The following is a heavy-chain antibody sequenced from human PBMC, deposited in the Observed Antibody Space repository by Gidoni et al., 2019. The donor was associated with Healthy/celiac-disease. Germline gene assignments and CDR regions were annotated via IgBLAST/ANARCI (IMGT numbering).Heavy chain of an antibody. CDR2: VKPNSGGK. J-gene: IGHJ6*02. V-gene: IGHV1-2*02. CDR1: GHTLTGYY. Sequence: QVQLRQSGAELKKPGASVKVACQASGHTLTGYYIHWMRQAPGQGLEWMGWVKPNSGGKNDAQKFQGRVTMTRDTSISAAYMELSRLRSDDTAVYYCASELQHSYGAHYYYYGMDVWGQGTTVTVSS. CDR3: ASELQHSYGAHYYYYGMDV. D-gene: IGHD5-18*01.